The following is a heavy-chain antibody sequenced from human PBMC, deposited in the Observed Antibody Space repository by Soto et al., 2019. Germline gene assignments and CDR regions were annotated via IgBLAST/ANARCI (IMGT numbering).Heavy chain of an antibody. CDR3: AKDLPVDYDSSGYLAY. Sequence: QVQLVESGGGVVQPGRSLRLSCAASGFTFSSYGMHWVRQAPGKGLEWVAVISYDGSNKYYADSVKGRFTISRDNSKNTLYLQMNSLRAEDTAVYYCAKDLPVDYDSSGYLAYWGQGTLVTVSS. V-gene: IGHV3-30*18. D-gene: IGHD3-22*01. J-gene: IGHJ4*02. CDR1: GFTFSSYG. CDR2: ISYDGSNK.